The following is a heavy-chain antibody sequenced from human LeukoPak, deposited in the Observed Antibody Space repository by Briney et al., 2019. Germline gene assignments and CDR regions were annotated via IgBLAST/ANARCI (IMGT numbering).Heavy chain of an antibody. CDR1: GGTFSSYV. J-gene: IGHJ5*02. CDR3: ASSQGVFWSGYDWFDP. Sequence: ASVKVSCKASGGTFSSYVRSWVRQAPGQGLEWMGGIIPIFGTANYAQKFQGRGTITADESTSTASMELSSLRSEETAVYYCASSQGVFWSGYDWFDPWGQGTLVTASS. V-gene: IGHV1-69*13. D-gene: IGHD3-3*01. CDR2: IIPIFGTA.